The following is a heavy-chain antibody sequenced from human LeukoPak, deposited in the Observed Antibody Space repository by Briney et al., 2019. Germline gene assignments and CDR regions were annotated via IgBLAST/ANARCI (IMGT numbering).Heavy chain of an antibody. V-gene: IGHV1-46*01. J-gene: IGHJ6*02. CDR3: AREGSSSRDYYYYGMDV. D-gene: IGHD6-13*01. Sequence: ASVKVSCKASGYTFTSYYMHWVRQAPGQGLEWMGIINPSGGSTSYAQKFQGRVTMTRDTSTSTVYMELSSLRSEDTAVYYCAREGSSSRDYYYYGMDVWGQGTTVTVSS. CDR2: INPSGGST. CDR1: GYTFTSYY.